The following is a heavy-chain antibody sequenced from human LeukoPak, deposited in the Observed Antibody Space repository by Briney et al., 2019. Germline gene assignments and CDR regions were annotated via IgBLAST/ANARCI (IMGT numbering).Heavy chain of an antibody. CDR2: INPSGGST. CDR3: ARGPNYYDSSGYYATRRAFDI. Sequence: ASVKVSCKASGYTFTSYYMHWVRQAPGQGLEWMGIINPSGGSTSYAQKFQGRVTMTRDMSTSTVYMELSSLRSEDTAVYYCARGPNYYDSSGYYATRRAFDIWGQGTMVTVSS. J-gene: IGHJ3*02. V-gene: IGHV1-46*01. CDR1: GYTFTSYY. D-gene: IGHD3-22*01.